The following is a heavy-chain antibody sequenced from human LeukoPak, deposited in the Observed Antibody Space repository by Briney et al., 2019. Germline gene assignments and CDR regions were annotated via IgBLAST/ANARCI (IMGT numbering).Heavy chain of an antibody. D-gene: IGHD1-26*01. CDR3: ARGGTGTYYNYFDP. CDR1: GYTFTSYD. Sequence: ASVKVSCKASGYTFTSYDINWVRQATGQGLEWMGWVNPSNGNTGYAQKFQGRVTITRDTSIGTAYMELSSLRSEDTAVYYCARGGTGTYYNYFDPWGQEPWSPSPQ. CDR2: VNPSNGNT. V-gene: IGHV1-8*03. J-gene: IGHJ5*02.